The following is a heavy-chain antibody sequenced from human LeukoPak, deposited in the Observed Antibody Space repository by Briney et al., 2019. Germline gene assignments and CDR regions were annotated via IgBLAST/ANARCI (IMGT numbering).Heavy chain of an antibody. CDR3: ARDVLGEGDY. Sequence: GGSLRLSCVASRFTFDDYAIHWVRQAPGKGLEWVSGISWNSKNILYADSVKGRFTISRDNAKNSLYLQMNSLRAEDTAVYYCARDVLGEGDYWGQGTLVTVSS. CDR2: ISWNSKNI. CDR1: RFTFDDYA. D-gene: IGHD3-10*01. V-gene: IGHV3-9*01. J-gene: IGHJ4*02.